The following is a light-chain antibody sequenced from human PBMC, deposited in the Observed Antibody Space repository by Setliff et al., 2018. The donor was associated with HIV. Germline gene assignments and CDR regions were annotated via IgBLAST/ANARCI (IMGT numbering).Light chain of an antibody. CDR1: SSDVGRYNL. J-gene: IGLJ1*01. V-gene: IGLV2-23*01. CDR3: CSNTGSNTYV. Sequence: QSVLTQPASVSGSPGQSITISCTGTSSDVGRYNLVSWYQQPPGKAPKLMIYQATKRPSGVSNRFSGSKSGNTASLTISGLQAEDEADYYCCSNTGSNTYVFGTGTKV. CDR2: QAT.